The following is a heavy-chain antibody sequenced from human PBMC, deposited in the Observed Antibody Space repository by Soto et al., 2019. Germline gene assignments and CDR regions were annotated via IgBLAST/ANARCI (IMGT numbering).Heavy chain of an antibody. CDR3: AREPVLRYFDWLPRYFDY. D-gene: IGHD3-9*01. J-gene: IGHJ4*02. CDR1: GFTFSSYA. Sequence: PGGSLRLSCAASGFTFSSYAMHWVRQAPGKGLEWVAVISYDGSNKYYADSVKGRFTISRDNSKNTLYLQMNSLRAEDTAVYYCAREPVLRYFDWLPRYFDYWGQGTLVTVSS. V-gene: IGHV3-30-3*01. CDR2: ISYDGSNK.